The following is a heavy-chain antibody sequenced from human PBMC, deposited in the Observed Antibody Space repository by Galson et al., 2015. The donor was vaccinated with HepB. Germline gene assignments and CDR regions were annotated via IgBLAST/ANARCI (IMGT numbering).Heavy chain of an antibody. CDR1: GYTFTSYG. Sequence: SVKVSCKASGYTFTSYGISWVRQAPGQGLEWMGWISAYNGNTNYAQKLQGRVTMTTDTSTSTAYMELRSLRSDDTAVYCCARDRETLGSYDYWGQGTLVTVSS. J-gene: IGHJ4*02. CDR3: ARDRETLGSYDY. CDR2: ISAYNGNT. V-gene: IGHV1-18*01. D-gene: IGHD2-15*01.